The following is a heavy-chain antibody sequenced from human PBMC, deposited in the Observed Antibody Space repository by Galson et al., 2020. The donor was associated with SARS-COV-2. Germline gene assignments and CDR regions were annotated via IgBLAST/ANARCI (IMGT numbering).Heavy chain of an antibody. V-gene: IGHV3-48*02. J-gene: IGHJ4*02. D-gene: IGHD6-19*01. CDR2: ISSNSNTI. CDR1: GFTFSDYS. Sequence: TGGSLRLSCAASGFTFSDYSMNWVRQAPGKGLEWVSSISSNSNTIYYADSVEGRFTISRDNAQNSLYLQMNSLRDEDTAVYYCARGDDIAVAGWLYYCGYWGQGTQVTVSS. CDR3: ARGDDIAVAGWLYYCGY.